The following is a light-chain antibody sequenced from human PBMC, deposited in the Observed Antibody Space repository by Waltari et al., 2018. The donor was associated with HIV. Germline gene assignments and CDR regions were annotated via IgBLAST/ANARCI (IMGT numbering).Light chain of an antibody. CDR3: QQYGSSPRT. Sequence: EVVLTQSPGPLSLSPGERATLSCRASQSVSSNFVAWYQQKSGQAPRLLIYGASSRATGIPDRFSGSGSGTDFTLTISRLEPEDFAVYYCQQYGSSPRTFGQGTQVEIK. J-gene: IGKJ1*01. CDR1: QSVSSNF. CDR2: GAS. V-gene: IGKV3-20*01.